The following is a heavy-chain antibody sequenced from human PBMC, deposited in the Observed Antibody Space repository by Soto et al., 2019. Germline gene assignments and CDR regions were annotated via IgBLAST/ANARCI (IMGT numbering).Heavy chain of an antibody. D-gene: IGHD2-21*01. J-gene: IGHJ4*02. V-gene: IGHV3-11*06. CDR3: VRGGGGGQFDY. CDR2: ISINSNHK. Sequence: GGSLRLSCAASGFTFSDFYMTWVRQAPGKGLEWLSYISINSNHKEYGDSVKGRHTISRDNAKNSLYLQMNSLRADDTAVYYCVRGGGGGQFDYWGQGTLVTVSS. CDR1: GFTFSDFY.